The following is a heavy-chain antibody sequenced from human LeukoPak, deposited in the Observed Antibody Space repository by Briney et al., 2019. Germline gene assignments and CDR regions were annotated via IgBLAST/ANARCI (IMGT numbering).Heavy chain of an antibody. Sequence: ASVKVSCKASGYTFSGYYIHWVRQAPGQGLEWMGWINPNSGGTNYAQKFQGRVAMTRDTSISTAYMELSSLRSDDTAVYYCAREGDGYNFWGQGTLVTVSS. J-gene: IGHJ4*02. CDR3: AREGDGYNF. CDR2: INPNSGGT. V-gene: IGHV1-2*02. D-gene: IGHD5-24*01. CDR1: GYTFSGYY.